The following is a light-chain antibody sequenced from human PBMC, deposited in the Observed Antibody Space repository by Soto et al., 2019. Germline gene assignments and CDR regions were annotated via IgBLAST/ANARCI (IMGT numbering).Light chain of an antibody. V-gene: IGKV3-20*01. CDR3: QHYGGRFN. CDR1: QSVSSSY. CDR2: AAY. J-gene: IGKJ3*01. Sequence: EIVLTQSPGTLSLSPGECATLSWRASQSVSSSYLAWYQQYPGQAPRLLISAAYTRATGIPGKLNGSGSGTDITLTIRNLEPEDIAVYYGQHYGGRFNFGTETKVDIK.